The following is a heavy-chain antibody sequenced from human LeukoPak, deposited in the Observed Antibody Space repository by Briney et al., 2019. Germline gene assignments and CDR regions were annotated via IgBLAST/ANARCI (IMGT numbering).Heavy chain of an antibody. CDR3: ARGVPHFDY. J-gene: IGHJ4*02. V-gene: IGHV1-69*13. CDR1: GGTFSSYA. CDR2: IIPIFGTA. Sequence: ASVKVSGKASGGTFSSYAISWVRQAPGQGLEWMGGIIPIFGTANYAQKFQGRVTITADESTSTACMELRSLRSDDTAVYYCARGVPHFDYWGQGTLVTVSS.